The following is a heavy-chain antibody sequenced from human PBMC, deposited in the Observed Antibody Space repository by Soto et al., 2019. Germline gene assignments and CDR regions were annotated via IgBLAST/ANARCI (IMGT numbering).Heavy chain of an antibody. Sequence: QVQLQESGPGLVKPSETLSLTCTVSGGSISSYYWSWIRQPPGKGLEWNGYIYYSGSTNYNPSLKSRVTISVDTSKNQFSLKLSSVTAADTAVYYCARALWFGELYWFDPWGQGTLVTVSS. CDR1: GGSISSYY. J-gene: IGHJ5*02. V-gene: IGHV4-59*01. D-gene: IGHD3-10*01. CDR3: ARALWFGELYWFDP. CDR2: IYYSGST.